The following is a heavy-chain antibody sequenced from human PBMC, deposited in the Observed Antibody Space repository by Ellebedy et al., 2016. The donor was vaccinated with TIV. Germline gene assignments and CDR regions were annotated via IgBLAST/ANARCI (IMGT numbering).Heavy chain of an antibody. CDR2: MNPKIGNS. D-gene: IGHD1-14*01. Sequence: ASVKVSXXASGYTFTSYDINWVRQASGQGLEWMGWMNPKIGNSGYAQKFQGRVTLARDTSISTAYMDLSSLRSDDTAMYFCARVPSGDFTVPEPPDYWGQGTLVTVSS. CDR1: GYTFTSYD. J-gene: IGHJ4*02. CDR3: ARVPSGDFTVPEPPDY. V-gene: IGHV1-8*01.